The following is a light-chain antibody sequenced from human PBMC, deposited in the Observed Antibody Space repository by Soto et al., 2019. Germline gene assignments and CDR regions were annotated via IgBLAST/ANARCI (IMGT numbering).Light chain of an antibody. CDR3: ISYTSSSTHV. J-gene: IGLJ1*01. V-gene: IGLV2-14*03. CDR2: DVS. CDR1: SSDVGAYNF. Sequence: QSALTQPASVSGSPGQSITISCTGTSSDVGAYNFVSWYQQHPGKLPKLMIFDVSRRPSGGSDRFSGSKSGNTASLTISGLQAEDEGDYYCISYTSSSTHVFGSGTKLTVL.